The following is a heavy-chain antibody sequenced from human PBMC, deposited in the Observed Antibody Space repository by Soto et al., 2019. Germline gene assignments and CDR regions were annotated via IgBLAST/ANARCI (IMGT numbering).Heavy chain of an antibody. CDR1: GDRISSNSAA. J-gene: IGHJ5*01. CDR2: TYYRSNWYT. CDR3: ARLIGDSWLDS. Sequence: SQSLSLTCAISGDRISSNSAAWDWIRKSPSRGLEWLGRTYYRSNWYTDYAVSVKGRITISPDTSNNQLSLQLNSVTSDDTAVNYCARLIGDSWLDSWGQGTLVTVSS. V-gene: IGHV6-1*01. D-gene: IGHD2-8*01.